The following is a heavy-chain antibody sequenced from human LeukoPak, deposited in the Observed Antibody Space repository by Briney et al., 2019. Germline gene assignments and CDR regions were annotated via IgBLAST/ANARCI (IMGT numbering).Heavy chain of an antibody. CDR2: ISGSSSTI. Sequence: GGSLRLSCAASGCTFINYNMNWVRQAPGKGLEWVSYISGSSSTIYYADSVKGRFTISRDNAKNSLYLQMNSLRAEDTAVYYCARGVQLWDFFDYWGQGTLVTVSS. V-gene: IGHV3-48*01. CDR3: ARGVQLWDFFDY. D-gene: IGHD3-16*01. CDR1: GCTFINYN. J-gene: IGHJ4*02.